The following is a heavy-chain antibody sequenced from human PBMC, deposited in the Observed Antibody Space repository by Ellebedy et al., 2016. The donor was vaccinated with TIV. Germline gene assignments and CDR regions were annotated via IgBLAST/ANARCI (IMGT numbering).Heavy chain of an antibody. CDR3: ARGYYYGSGNSRFAY. V-gene: IGHV4-39*07. J-gene: IGHJ4*02. D-gene: IGHD3-10*01. Sequence: MPSETLSLTCTVSGGSISSNNSSWGWIRQPPGKGLEWIGNIYYSGSTYHSPSLKSRVTISVDTSKNQFSLKLSSVTAADTAVYYCARGYYYGSGNSRFAYWGQGTLVTVSS. CDR1: GGSISSNNSS. CDR2: IYYSGST.